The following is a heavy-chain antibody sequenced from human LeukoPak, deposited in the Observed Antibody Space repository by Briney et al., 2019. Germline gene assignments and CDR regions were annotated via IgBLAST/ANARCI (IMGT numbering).Heavy chain of an antibody. CDR2: IIPIFGTA. CDR3: ARARVYNWNDEGWFDP. J-gene: IGHJ5*02. D-gene: IGHD1-1*01. CDR1: GGTFSSYA. V-gene: IGHV1-69*01. Sequence: ASVNVSCKASGGTFSSYAISWVRQAPGQGLEWMGGIIPIFGTANYAQKFQGRVTITADESTSTAYMELSSLRCEDTAVYYCARARVYNWNDEGWFDPWGQGTLVTVSS.